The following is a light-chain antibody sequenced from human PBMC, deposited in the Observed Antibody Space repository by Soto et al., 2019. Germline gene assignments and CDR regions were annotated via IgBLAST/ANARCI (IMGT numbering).Light chain of an antibody. CDR3: QLYVISPH. Sequence: EIVLTQSTGTLSLSPGERATLSCRASQSVSNNYLAWYQQTPGQATRLLIYGASNRATGIPDRFSGSGSGTDFTLTISRLEPEDFAVYYCQLYVISPHFGQGTRLAI. CDR1: QSVSNNY. J-gene: IGKJ5*01. V-gene: IGKV3-20*01. CDR2: GAS.